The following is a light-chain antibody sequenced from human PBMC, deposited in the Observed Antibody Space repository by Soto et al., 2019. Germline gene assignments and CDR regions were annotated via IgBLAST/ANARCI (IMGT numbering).Light chain of an antibody. CDR3: RSYTSSSPLV. J-gene: IGLJ2*01. CDR1: SSDVGGYNY. CDR2: DVS. Sequence: QSALTQPASVSGSPGQSITISCPGTSSDVGGYNYVSWYQQHPGKAPKLMIYDVSNRPSGVSNRFSGSKSGNTASLTISGLQAEDEADYYCRSYTSSSPLVFGGGTKLTVL. V-gene: IGLV2-14*01.